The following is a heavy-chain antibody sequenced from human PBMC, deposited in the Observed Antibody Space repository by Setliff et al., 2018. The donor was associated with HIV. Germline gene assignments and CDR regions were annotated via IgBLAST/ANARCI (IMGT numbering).Heavy chain of an antibody. CDR1: GGSITSGSDY. J-gene: IGHJ3*02. V-gene: IGHV4-61*10. CDR2: IHVSGTT. Sequence: PSETPSLTCTVSGGSITSGSDYWSWIRQPAGEGLEWIGHIHVSGTTNYNPSLKSRVTISIDTSKHQFSLMMTSVTAADTAVYYCARAGDYYDTRNYLTRGPTAFDIWGQGTMVTVS. CDR3: ARAGDYYDTRNYLTRGPTAFDI. D-gene: IGHD3-22*01.